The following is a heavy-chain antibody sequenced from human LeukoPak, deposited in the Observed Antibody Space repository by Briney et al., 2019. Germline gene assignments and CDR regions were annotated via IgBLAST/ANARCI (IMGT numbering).Heavy chain of an antibody. V-gene: IGHV3-20*04. D-gene: IGHD3-3*01. CDR2: INWNGGST. CDR1: GFTFDDYG. CDR3: ARGSGVVINPQNFGY. Sequence: GGSLRLSCAASGFTFDDYGMSWVRQAPGKGLEWVSGINWNGGSTGYADSVKGRFTISRDNAKNSLYLQMNSLRAEDTALYYCARGSGVVINPQNFGYWGQGTLVTVSS. J-gene: IGHJ4*02.